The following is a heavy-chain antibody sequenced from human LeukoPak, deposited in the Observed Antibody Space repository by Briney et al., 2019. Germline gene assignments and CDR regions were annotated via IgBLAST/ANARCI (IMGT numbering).Heavy chain of an antibody. D-gene: IGHD2-21*02. CDR1: GGSFRSYA. V-gene: IGHV1-69*01. J-gene: IGHJ4*02. Sequence: ASVKASCKASGGSFRSYAISWVRQAPGQGLEWMGGIIPVFKTTNYAQKLQGRVTISADLSTSTAYMELSSLRSDDTAFYYCAREGAYCGGDCFFLDCWGQGTLVTVSS. CDR3: AREGAYCGGDCFFLDC. CDR2: IIPVFKTT.